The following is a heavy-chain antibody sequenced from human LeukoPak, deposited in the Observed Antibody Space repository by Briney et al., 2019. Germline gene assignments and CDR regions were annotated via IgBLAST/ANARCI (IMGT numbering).Heavy chain of an antibody. CDR2: IYYSGST. CDR1: GGSISSYY. CDR3: ARGPLRAVWYFDL. V-gene: IGHV4-59*01. D-gene: IGHD4/OR15-4a*01. Sequence: PSETLSLTCTVSGGSISSYYWSWIRQPPGKGLEWIGYIYYSGSTNYNPSLKSRVTISVDTSENQFSLKLSSVTAADTAVYYCARGPLRAVWYFDLWGRGTLVTVSS. J-gene: IGHJ2*01.